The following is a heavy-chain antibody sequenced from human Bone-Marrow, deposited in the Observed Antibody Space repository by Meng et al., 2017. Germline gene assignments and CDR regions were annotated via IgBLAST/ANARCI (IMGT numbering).Heavy chain of an antibody. V-gene: IGHV4-34*01. CDR3: ARGGASSSWYYFDY. Sequence: GSLRLSCAVYGGSFSGYYWSWIRQPPGKGLEWIGEINHSGSTNYNPSLKSRVTISVDTSKNQFSLKLSSVTAADTAVYYCARGGASSSWYYFDYWGQGTLVTVSS. J-gene: IGHJ4*02. CDR1: GGSFSGYY. CDR2: INHSGST. D-gene: IGHD6-13*01.